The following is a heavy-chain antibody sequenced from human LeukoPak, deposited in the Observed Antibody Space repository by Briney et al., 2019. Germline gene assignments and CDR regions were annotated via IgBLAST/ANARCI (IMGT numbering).Heavy chain of an antibody. Sequence: PSETLSLTCAVYGGSFSGYYWSWIRQPPGKGLEWIGEINHSGSTNYNPSLKSRVTISVDTSKNQFSLKLSSVTAADTAVYYCARPKSRGYSYGLKAFDIRGQGTMVTVSS. J-gene: IGHJ3*02. D-gene: IGHD5-18*01. CDR1: GGSFSGYY. CDR3: ARPKSRGYSYGLKAFDI. CDR2: INHSGST. V-gene: IGHV4-34*01.